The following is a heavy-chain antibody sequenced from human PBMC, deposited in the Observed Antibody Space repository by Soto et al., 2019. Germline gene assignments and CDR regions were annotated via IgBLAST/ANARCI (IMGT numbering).Heavy chain of an antibody. Sequence: QVQVVESGGGVVQPGTSLRLSCAASGFTFSVSAIHWVRQAPGKGLEWVAVISSDGSHQYYADSVRGRFTISRDNPKNTLYLQMNSLRAEDTAVYYCAGPDCRSTRCYLYDYGMDVWGPGTTVTVSS. J-gene: IGHJ6*02. CDR2: ISSDGSHQ. CDR1: GFTFSVSA. D-gene: IGHD2-2*01. CDR3: AGPDCRSTRCYLYDYGMDV. V-gene: IGHV3-30-3*01.